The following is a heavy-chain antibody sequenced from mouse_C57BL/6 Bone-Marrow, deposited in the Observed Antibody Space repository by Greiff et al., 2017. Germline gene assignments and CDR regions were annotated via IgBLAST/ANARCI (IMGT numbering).Heavy chain of an antibody. V-gene: IGHV3-6*01. J-gene: IGHJ4*01. D-gene: IGHD1-1*01. Sequence: EVKLMESGPGLVKPSQSLSLTCSATGYSITSCYYWNWIRQFPGNKLKWMGYISYDGSNNYNPSLKNLISITRDTSKDQFFLKLNSVTTEDTANYYCARMVDCYGSSYVDYAMDYWGRGTSVTVSS. CDR3: ARMVDCYGSSYVDYAMDY. CDR2: ISYDGSN. CDR1: GYSITSCYY.